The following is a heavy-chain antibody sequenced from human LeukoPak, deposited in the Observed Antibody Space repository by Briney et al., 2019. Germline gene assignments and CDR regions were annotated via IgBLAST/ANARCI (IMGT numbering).Heavy chain of an antibody. V-gene: IGHV4-39*01. Sequence: SSETLSLTCTVSGGSISSSSYYWGWIRQPPGKGLEWIGSIYYSGSTYYNPSLKSRVTISVDTSKNQSSLKLSSVTAADTAVYYCARLGTQYYDFWSGYYTEGVFDYWGQGTLVTVSS. CDR1: GGSISSSSYY. J-gene: IGHJ4*02. CDR3: ARLGTQYYDFWSGYYTEGVFDY. D-gene: IGHD3-3*01. CDR2: IYYSGST.